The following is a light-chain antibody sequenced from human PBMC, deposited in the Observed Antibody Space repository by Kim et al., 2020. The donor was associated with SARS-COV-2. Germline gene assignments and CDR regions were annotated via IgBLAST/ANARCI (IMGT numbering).Light chain of an antibody. CDR2: KAS. V-gene: IGKV1-5*03. J-gene: IGKJ2*01. CDR3: QQYNSYPYT. Sequence: DIQMTQSPSTLSASVGDRVTITCRSSQSISSWLAWYQQKPGKAPKLLIYKASSLESGVPSRFSGSGSGTEFTLTISSLQPDDFATYYCQQYNSYPYTFGQGTKLEI. CDR1: QSISSW.